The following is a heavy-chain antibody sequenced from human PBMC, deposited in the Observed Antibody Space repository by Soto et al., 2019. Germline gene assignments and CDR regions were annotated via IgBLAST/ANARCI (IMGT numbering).Heavy chain of an antibody. V-gene: IGHV1-18*01. Sequence: ASVKVSCKASGYTFTGYGISWVRQAPGQGLEWMGWISAYNGNTNYAQKLQGRVTMTTDTSTSTAYMELRSLRSDDTAVYYCASSRPYYYDSSGYYSSFDYWGQGTLVTVSS. CDR1: GYTFTGYG. D-gene: IGHD3-22*01. CDR2: ISAYNGNT. CDR3: ASSRPYYYDSSGYYSSFDY. J-gene: IGHJ4*02.